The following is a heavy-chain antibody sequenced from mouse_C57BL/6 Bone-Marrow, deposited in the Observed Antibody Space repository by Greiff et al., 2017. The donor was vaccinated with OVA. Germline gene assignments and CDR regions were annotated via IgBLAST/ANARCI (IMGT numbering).Heavy chain of an antibody. CDR1: GFTFSSYG. D-gene: IGHD1-1*01. J-gene: IGHJ4*01. Sequence: EVKVVESGGDLVKPGGSLKLSCAASGFTFSSYGMSWVRQTPDKRLAWVATISSGGSYTYYPDSVKGRFTFSRDNANNPLYLTMSRLKSEDTAMYYCARHVTTVVATLYYCAMDYWGKGTSVTVSS. V-gene: IGHV5-6*01. CDR3: ARHVTTVVATLYYCAMDY. CDR2: ISSGGSYT.